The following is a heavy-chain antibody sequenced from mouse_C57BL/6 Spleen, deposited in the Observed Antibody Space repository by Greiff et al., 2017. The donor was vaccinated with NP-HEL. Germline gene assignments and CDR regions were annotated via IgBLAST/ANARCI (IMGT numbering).Heavy chain of an antibody. CDR2: ISSGSSTI. CDR3: AREGNDYDWFAY. V-gene: IGHV5-17*01. Sequence: EVQRVESGGGLVKPGGSLKLSCAASGFTFSDYGMHWVRQAPEKGLEWVAYISSGSSTIYYADTVKGRFTISRDNAKNTLFLQMTSLRSEDTAMYYCAREGNDYDWFAYWGQGTLVTVSA. J-gene: IGHJ3*01. D-gene: IGHD2-4*01. CDR1: GFTFSDYG.